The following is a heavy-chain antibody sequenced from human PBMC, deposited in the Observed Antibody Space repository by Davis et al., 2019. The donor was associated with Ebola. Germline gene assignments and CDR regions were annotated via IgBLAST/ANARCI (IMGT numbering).Heavy chain of an antibody. V-gene: IGHV3-33*01. CDR3: ARDRSADYYGSGSYHTFDP. D-gene: IGHD3-10*01. CDR1: GFTFSSYG. J-gene: IGHJ5*02. CDR2: IWYDGSNK. Sequence: PGGSLRPSCAASGFTFSSYGMHWVRQAPGKGLEWVAVIWYDGSNKYYADSVKGRFTISRDNSKNTLYLQMNSLRAEDTAVYYCARDRSADYYGSGSYHTFDPWGQGTLVTVSS.